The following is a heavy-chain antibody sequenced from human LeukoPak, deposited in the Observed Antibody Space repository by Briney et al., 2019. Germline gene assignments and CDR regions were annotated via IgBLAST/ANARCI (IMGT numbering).Heavy chain of an antibody. CDR3: ARTVRGDPDASDI. Sequence: PGGSLRLSCAASGFTFSDYYMNWLRQAPGKGLEWVSYISDSGSTIYYADSVKGRFTISRDNAKNSLYLQMNSLKVEDTAVYYCARTVRGDPDASDIWGQGTLVTVSS. J-gene: IGHJ3*02. V-gene: IGHV3-11*04. CDR2: ISDSGSTI. D-gene: IGHD3-10*01. CDR1: GFTFSDYY.